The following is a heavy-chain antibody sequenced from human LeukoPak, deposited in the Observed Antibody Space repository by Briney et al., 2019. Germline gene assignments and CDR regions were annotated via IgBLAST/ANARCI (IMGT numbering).Heavy chain of an antibody. J-gene: IGHJ4*02. CDR3: ARAADYVWGSYRIFDY. V-gene: IGHV1-46*01. CDR1: GYTFTSYY. D-gene: IGHD3-16*02. Sequence: ASVKVSCKASGYTFTSYYMHWVRQAPGQGLEWMGIINPSGGSTSYAQKFQGRATMTRDTSTSTVYMELSSLRSEDTAVYYCARAADYVWGSYRIFDYWGQGTLVTVSS. CDR2: INPSGGST.